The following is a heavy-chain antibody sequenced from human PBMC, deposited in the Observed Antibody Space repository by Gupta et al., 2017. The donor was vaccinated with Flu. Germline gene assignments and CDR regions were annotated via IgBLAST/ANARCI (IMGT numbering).Heavy chain of an antibody. CDR2: ISWNSGSI. CDR1: GFTFDDYA. D-gene: IGHD3-22*01. J-gene: IGHJ4*02. Sequence: EVQLVESGGGLVQPGRSLRLSCAASGFTFDDYAMHWVRQAPGKGLEWVSGISWNSGSIGYADSVKGRFTISRDNAKNSLYLQMISLRAEDTALYYCAKGGHYDSSGYGDYFDYWGQGTLVTVSS. CDR3: AKGGHYDSSGYGDYFDY. V-gene: IGHV3-9*01.